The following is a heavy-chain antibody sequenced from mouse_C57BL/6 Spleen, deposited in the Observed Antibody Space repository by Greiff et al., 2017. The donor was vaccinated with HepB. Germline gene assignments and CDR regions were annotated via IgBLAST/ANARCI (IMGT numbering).Heavy chain of an antibody. CDR3: ARGRVDGYFTMDY. CDR2: IDPSDSYT. J-gene: IGHJ4*01. V-gene: IGHV1-50*01. Sequence: VQLQQPGAELVKPGASVKLSCKASGYTFTSYWMQWVKQRPGQGLEWIGEIDPSDSYTNYNQKFKGKATLTVDTSSSTAYMQLSSLTSEDSAVYYCARGRVDGYFTMDYWGKGTSVTVAS. D-gene: IGHD2-3*01. CDR1: GYTFTSYW.